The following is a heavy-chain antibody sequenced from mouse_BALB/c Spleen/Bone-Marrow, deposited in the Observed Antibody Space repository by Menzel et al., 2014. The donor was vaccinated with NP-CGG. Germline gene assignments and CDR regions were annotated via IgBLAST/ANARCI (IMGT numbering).Heavy chain of an antibody. Sequence: QVQLQQSGAELVKPGASVMLSCKASGYTFTSYYMYWVKRRPGQGLEWIGGINPSNGGTNFNEKFKSKATLTVDKSSSTAYMQLSSLTSEDSAVYYCTREAYYDYDYFDYWGQGTTLTVSS. CDR1: GYTFTSYY. V-gene: IGHV1S81*02. CDR2: INPSNGGT. CDR3: TREAYYDYDYFDY. J-gene: IGHJ2*01. D-gene: IGHD2-4*01.